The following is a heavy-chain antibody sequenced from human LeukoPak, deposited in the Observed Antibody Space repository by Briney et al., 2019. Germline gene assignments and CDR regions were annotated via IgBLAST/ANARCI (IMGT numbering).Heavy chain of an antibody. V-gene: IGHV3-30*01. D-gene: IGHD3-10*01. CDR2: ISNDGGNT. Sequence: GGSLRLSCAASGFTFSNYAMHWVRQAPGKGLEWVAVISNDGGNTYYADSVKGRFTISRDNSKNTLYLQLNSLRAEDTSVYYCASDTTYYYASGSSGSHYFDYWGQGTLVTVSS. CDR1: GFTFSNYA. J-gene: IGHJ4*02. CDR3: ASDTTYYYASGSSGSHYFDY.